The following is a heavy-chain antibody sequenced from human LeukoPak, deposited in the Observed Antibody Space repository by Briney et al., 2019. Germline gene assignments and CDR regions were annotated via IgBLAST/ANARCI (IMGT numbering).Heavy chain of an antibody. CDR2: INPSGGST. CDR3: ARDKQQRSDPWFDP. J-gene: IGHJ5*02. V-gene: IGHV1-46*01. CDR1: GYTFTSYY. Sequence: GASVNVSCKASGYTFTSYYMHWVRHAPAQGLEWMGIINPSGGSTSYAQKFQGRVTMTRDMSTSTVYMELSSLRSEDTAVYYCARDKQQRSDPWFDPWGQGTLVTVCS. D-gene: IGHD6-13*01.